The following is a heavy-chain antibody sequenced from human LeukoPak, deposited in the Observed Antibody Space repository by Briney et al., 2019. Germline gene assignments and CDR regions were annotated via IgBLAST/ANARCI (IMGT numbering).Heavy chain of an antibody. Sequence: GGSLRLSCAASGFTFSSYEMNWVRQAPGKGLEWVSYISSSGSTIYYVDSVKGRFTISRDNAKNSLYLQMNSLRAEDTAVYYCASHEYSSGPDWFDPWGQGTLVTVSS. J-gene: IGHJ5*02. D-gene: IGHD6-19*01. CDR2: ISSSGSTI. V-gene: IGHV3-48*03. CDR1: GFTFSSYE. CDR3: ASHEYSSGPDWFDP.